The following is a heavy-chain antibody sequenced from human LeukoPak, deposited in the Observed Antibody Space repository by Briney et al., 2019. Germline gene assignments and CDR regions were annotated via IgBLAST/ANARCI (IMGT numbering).Heavy chain of an antibody. J-gene: IGHJ4*02. V-gene: IGHV1-69*13. Sequence: ASVKVSCKASGGTFSSYAISWVRQAPGQGLEWMGGIIPIFGTANYAQKFQGRVTITADESTSTAYMELSSLRSEDTAVYYCARVPARYCSSTSCYSPDYWGQGTLVTVSS. CDR2: IIPIFGTA. CDR1: GGTFSSYA. D-gene: IGHD2-2*01. CDR3: ARVPARYCSSTSCYSPDY.